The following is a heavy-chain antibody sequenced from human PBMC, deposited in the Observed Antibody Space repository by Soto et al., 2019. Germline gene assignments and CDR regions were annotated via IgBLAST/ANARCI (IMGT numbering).Heavy chain of an antibody. CDR3: ARQSGYYYGGAFDI. V-gene: IGHV5-10-1*01. CDR2: IDPSDSYT. Sequence: ESLKISCKGSGYIFTSYWIRWCLQMPGKGLEWMGRIDPSDSYTNYSPSFQGHVTISADKSISTAYLQWSSLKASDTAMYYCARQSGYYYGGAFDIWGQGTMVTVSS. D-gene: IGHD3-22*01. J-gene: IGHJ3*02. CDR1: GYIFTSYW.